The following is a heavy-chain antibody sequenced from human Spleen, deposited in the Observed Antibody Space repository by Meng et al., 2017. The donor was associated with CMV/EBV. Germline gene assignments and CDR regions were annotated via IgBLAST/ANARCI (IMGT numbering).Heavy chain of an antibody. CDR3: ASEAFDI. CDR1: GFDFSDYE. Sequence: GGSLRLSCAASGFDFSDYEMNWVRQVPGKGLEWVSYISSTGNTKNYGDSVKGRFTIFRDNAKKSLYLQMNSLRVEDTGVYYCASEAFDIWGQGTTVTVSS. CDR2: ISSTGNTK. J-gene: IGHJ3*02. V-gene: IGHV3-48*03.